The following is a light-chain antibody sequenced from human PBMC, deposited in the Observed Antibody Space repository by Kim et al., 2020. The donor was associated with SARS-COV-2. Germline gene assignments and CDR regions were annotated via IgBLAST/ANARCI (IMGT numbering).Light chain of an antibody. V-gene: IGLV1-44*01. CDR2: DTD. Sequence: GRRTSIYCAGSYSNIGSSAVNWYQQYPGTAPKLLFYDTDQQPSGVPDRFSVSKSGTSASLAISGFQSEDEADYFCAAWDDTLNGVIFGGGTQLTVL. J-gene: IGLJ2*01. CDR3: AAWDDTLNGVI. CDR1: YSNIGSSA.